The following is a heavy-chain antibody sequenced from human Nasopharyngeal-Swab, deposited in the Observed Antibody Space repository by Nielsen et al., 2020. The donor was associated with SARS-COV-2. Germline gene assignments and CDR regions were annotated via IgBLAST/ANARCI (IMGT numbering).Heavy chain of an antibody. D-gene: IGHD5-18*01. Sequence: LIRAASGFTVRSNYISWVRQASGKGLEWVPVIYSGGSTYYSHSVKGRFTIPRDNSKNTLYLQMNSLTAEETAVYYCAKDLWGYSYGPFDYWGQGTLVTVSS. CDR2: IYSGGST. J-gene: IGHJ4*02. CDR3: AKDLWGYSYGPFDY. V-gene: IGHV3-53*01. CDR1: GFTVRSNY.